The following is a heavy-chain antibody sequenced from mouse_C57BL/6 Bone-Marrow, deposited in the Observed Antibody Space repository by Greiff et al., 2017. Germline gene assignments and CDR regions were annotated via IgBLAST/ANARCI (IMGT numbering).Heavy chain of an antibody. Sequence: QVQLQQPGAELVKPGASVKLSCKASGYTFTSYWMQWVKQRPGQGLEWIGEIEPSDSYTNYNQKFKGKATLTVDTSSSTAYMQLSSLTSEDSAVYYCARGYDYVDFDYWGQGTTLTVSS. J-gene: IGHJ2*01. V-gene: IGHV1-50*01. CDR1: GYTFTSYW. D-gene: IGHD2-4*01. CDR2: IEPSDSYT. CDR3: ARGYDYVDFDY.